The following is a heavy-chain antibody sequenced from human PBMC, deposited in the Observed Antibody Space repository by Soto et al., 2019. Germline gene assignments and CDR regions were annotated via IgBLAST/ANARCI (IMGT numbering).Heavy chain of an antibody. CDR3: ARGGVLLPDAFDI. CDR2: INAGNGNT. D-gene: IGHD3-10*01. V-gene: IGHV1-3*01. J-gene: IGHJ3*02. CDR1: GYTFTSYA. Sequence: ASVKVSCKASGYTFTSYAMHWVRQAPGQRLEWMGWINAGNGNTKYSQKFQGRVTITRDTSASTAYMELSSLRSEDTAVYYCARGGVLLPDAFDIWGQGTMVTVSS.